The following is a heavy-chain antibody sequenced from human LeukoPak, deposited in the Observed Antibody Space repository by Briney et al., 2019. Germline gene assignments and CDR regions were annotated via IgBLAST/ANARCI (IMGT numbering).Heavy chain of an antibody. V-gene: IGHV1-18*01. CDR3: ARDQLRYYGSNNYYSDMDF. Sequence: ASVKVSCKASGYTFTSYAIAWVRQAPGQGLERMGGISAYNGGTNYAQKFRGRVTMTTDTSTNTGYMELRSLRSDDTAVYFCARDQLRYYGSNNYYSDMDFWGQGTTVTVSS. CDR1: GYTFTSYA. D-gene: IGHD3-10*01. J-gene: IGHJ6*02. CDR2: ISAYNGGT.